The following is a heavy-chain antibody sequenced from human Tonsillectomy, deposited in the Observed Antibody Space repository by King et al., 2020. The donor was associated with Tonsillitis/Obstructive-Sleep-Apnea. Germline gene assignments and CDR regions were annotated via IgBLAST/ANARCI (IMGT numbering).Heavy chain of an antibody. CDR3: AGDFSPFRAFGMDV. CDR1: GFTFSTYA. V-gene: IGHV3-30*04. D-gene: IGHD3-10*01. Sequence: VQLVESGGGVVQPGRSLRLSCSASGFTFSTYAMHWVRQAPGKGLEWVAIISYDGSNTYHAGSVKGRFTISRDNSNNTLYLQMNSLRTEDTAVYYCAGDFSPFRAFGMDVWGQGTSVTVSS. CDR2: ISYDGSNT. J-gene: IGHJ6*02.